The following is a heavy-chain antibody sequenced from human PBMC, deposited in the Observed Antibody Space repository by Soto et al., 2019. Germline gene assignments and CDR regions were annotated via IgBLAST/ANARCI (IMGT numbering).Heavy chain of an antibody. CDR3: ARDNPFYDILTGYYKYYFDY. CDR2: INQDGSES. J-gene: IGHJ4*01. V-gene: IGHV3-7*03. CDR1: GFTLSSYW. Sequence: GGSLRLSCTASGFTLSSYWMSWVRQAPGKGLEWVANINQDGSESYYVDSVKGRFTISRDNTKNSLSLQMNSLRAEDTAVYYCARDNPFYDILTGYYKYYFDYWGHGTLVTVSS. D-gene: IGHD3-9*01.